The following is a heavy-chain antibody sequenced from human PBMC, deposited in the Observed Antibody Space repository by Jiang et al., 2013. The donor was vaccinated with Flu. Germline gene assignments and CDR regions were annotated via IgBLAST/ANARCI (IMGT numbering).Heavy chain of an antibody. CDR1: GLTFSTYY. J-gene: IGHJ4*02. CDR2: ISSSSSYT. Sequence: PGGSLRLSCAASGLTFSTYYMSWIRQAPGKGLEWVSYISSSSSYTNYADSVKGRFTISRDNAKNSLYLQMNSLRAEDTAVYYCAREDDSSGYYYGNSGYWGQGTLVTVSS. V-gene: IGHV3-11*06. CDR3: AREDDSSGYYYGNSGY. D-gene: IGHD3-22*01.